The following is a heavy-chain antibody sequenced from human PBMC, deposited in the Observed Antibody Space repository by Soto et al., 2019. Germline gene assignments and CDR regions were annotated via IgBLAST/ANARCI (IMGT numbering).Heavy chain of an antibody. CDR3: ARDNLHRTYYGSGTEANY. Sequence: QVQLVQSGAEVKKPGASVKVSCKASGYTFTSYYMHWVRQAPGQGLEWMGIINPSGGSTSYAQKVQARVTMTRDTSTSTVYMELSSLRSEDTAVYYCARDNLHRTYYGSGTEANYWGQGTLVTVSS. CDR2: INPSGGST. CDR1: GYTFTSYY. V-gene: IGHV1-46*03. J-gene: IGHJ4*02. D-gene: IGHD3-10*01.